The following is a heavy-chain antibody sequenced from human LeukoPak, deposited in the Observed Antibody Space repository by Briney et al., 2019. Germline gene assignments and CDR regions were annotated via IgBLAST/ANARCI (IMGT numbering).Heavy chain of an antibody. J-gene: IGHJ4*02. V-gene: IGHV5-51*01. CDR3: ARLPYYYDSSGYQPTVPFPISFDY. Sequence: GESLKISCKGSGYSFTSYWIGWVRQMPGKGLEWMGIIYPGDSDTRYSPSFQGQVTISADKSISTAYLQWSSLKASDTAMYYCARLPYYYDSSGYQPTVPFPISFDYWGQGTLVTVSS. CDR1: GYSFTSYW. D-gene: IGHD3-22*01. CDR2: IYPGDSDT.